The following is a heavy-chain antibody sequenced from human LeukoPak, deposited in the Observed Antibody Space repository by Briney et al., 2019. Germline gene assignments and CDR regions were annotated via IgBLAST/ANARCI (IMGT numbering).Heavy chain of an antibody. CDR3: TTYDPSNYYGMDV. V-gene: IGHV3-49*04. CDR1: GFSFSTYA. CDR2: IRSKAYGGTT. D-gene: IGHD5-12*01. Sequence: SGGSLRLSCAGSGFSFSTYAMTWVRQAPGKGLEWVGFIRSKAYGGTTEFAASVKGRFTISRDDSKSIAYLQMNSLKTEDTAVYYCTTYDPSNYYGMDVWGQGTTVTVS. J-gene: IGHJ6*02.